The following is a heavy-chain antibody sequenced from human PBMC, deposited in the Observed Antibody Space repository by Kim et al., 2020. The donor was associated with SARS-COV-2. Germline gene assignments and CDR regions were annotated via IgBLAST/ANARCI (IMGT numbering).Heavy chain of an antibody. CDR3: PRRSAYCSRGGFDC. CDR1: GFTFSGYY. Sequence: GGSLRLSCVASGFTFSGYYMDWVRQAPGKGLEWVGRIRNKCNSYTTEYAASVKGRSTISRDDFMNSLFLQMNSLKTEDSAVYHCPRRSAYCSRGGFDCWG. V-gene: IGHV3-72*01. CDR2: IRNKCNSYTT. D-gene: IGHD2-21*01. J-gene: IGHJ4*01.